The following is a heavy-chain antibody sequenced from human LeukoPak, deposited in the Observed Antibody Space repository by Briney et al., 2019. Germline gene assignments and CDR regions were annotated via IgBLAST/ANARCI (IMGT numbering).Heavy chain of an antibody. CDR1: GFTFDDYG. CDR2: IIWSGGST. CDR3: ARNYGSGSYLNWFDP. V-gene: IGHV3-20*04. D-gene: IGHD3-10*01. Sequence: GGSLRLSCAASGFTFDDYGMSWVRQAPGKGLEWVSGIIWSGGSTYYADSVKGRFTISRDNSKNTLYLQMNSLRAEDTAVYYCARNYGSGSYLNWFDPWGQGTLVTVSS. J-gene: IGHJ5*02.